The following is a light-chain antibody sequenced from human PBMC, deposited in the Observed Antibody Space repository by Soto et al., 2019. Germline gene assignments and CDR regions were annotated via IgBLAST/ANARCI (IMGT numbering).Light chain of an antibody. V-gene: IGKV3-20*01. Sequence: EIVLMQSPGTLSLTPGERATLSFRASQSVSSSYLAWYQQKPGQAPRLLIFGASSRATGIPDRFSGSGSGTDFTLTISRLEPEDFAVYYCQQYGSSLFTFGQGTRLEIK. CDR1: QSVSSSY. J-gene: IGKJ5*01. CDR2: GAS. CDR3: QQYGSSLFT.